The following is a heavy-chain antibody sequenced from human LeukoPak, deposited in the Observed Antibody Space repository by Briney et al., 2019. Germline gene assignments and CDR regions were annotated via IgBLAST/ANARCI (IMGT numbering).Heavy chain of an antibody. J-gene: IGHJ4*02. CDR2: INEDESEK. D-gene: IGHD2-8*01. Sequence: GGSLRLSCLASGITSNNHWMAWVRQAPGKGLEWMANINEDESEKYYVDSVRGRFTISRDNAKNSLYLQMDSLRAEDTAVYYCARGPTNGQAFDYWGQGTLVSVSS. CDR3: ARGPTNGQAFDY. V-gene: IGHV3-7*01. CDR1: GITSNNHW.